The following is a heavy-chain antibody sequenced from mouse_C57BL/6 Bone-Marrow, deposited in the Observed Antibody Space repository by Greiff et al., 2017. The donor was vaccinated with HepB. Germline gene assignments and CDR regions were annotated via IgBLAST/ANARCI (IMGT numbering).Heavy chain of an antibody. CDR1: GYTFTNYW. J-gene: IGHJ4*01. CDR2: IYPGGGYT. D-gene: IGHD4-1*01. CDR3: ARTNFYYAMDY. V-gene: IGHV1-63*01. Sequence: VKLMESGAELVRPGTSVKMSCKASGYTFTNYWIGWAKQRPGHGLEWIGDIYPGGGYTNYNEKFKGKATLTADKSSSTAYMQFSSLTSEDSAIYDCARTNFYYAMDYWGQGTSVTVSS.